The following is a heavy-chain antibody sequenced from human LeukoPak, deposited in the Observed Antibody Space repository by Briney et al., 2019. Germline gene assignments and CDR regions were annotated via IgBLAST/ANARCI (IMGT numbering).Heavy chain of an antibody. D-gene: IGHD2-15*01. CDR3: ARAGGRYYSGWEFDS. V-gene: IGHV3-53*01. CDR1: GLTVSRNY. CDR2: IYSGGST. J-gene: IGHJ4*02. Sequence: PGGSLRLSCAASGLTVSRNYMSWVRQAPGKGLESVSVIYSGGSTYYAESVRGRFTISRDNSKNTLYLQMNSLRVEDTAVYYCARAGGRYYSGWEFDSWGQGTLVTVSS.